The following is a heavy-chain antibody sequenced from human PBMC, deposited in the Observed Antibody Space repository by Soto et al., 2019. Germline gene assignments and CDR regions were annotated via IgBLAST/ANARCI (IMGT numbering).Heavy chain of an antibody. CDR2: LWYDGNRK. CDR1: GFSLNDFG. J-gene: IGHJ4*02. D-gene: IGHD2-15*01. CDR3: AKENTPPYFDS. Sequence: GSLRLSCATSGFSLNDFGIHWVRQAPGKGLEWVSHLWYDGNRKNYADSVKGRFTVSRDSSKNTVYLHMDSLRVEDTAVYYCAKENTPPYFDSWGQGALVTVSS. V-gene: IGHV3-33*03.